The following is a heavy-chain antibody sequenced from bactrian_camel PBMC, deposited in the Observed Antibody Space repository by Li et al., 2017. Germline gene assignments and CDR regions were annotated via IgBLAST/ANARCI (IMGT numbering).Heavy chain of an antibody. CDR2: INGDGST. CDR1: FFILDDFE. Sequence: QVQLVESGGGSVQTGGSLRLSCKPSFFILDDFEMMWNRQAPGNECELVSSINGDGSTYYTDAVKGRFTISHDAAKNSVDLQMNSLKPDDTAVYYCAVRPSGGLCYTRREDFSFWGQGTQVTVS. CDR3: AVRPSGGLCYTRREDFSF. D-gene: IGHD2*01. J-gene: IGHJ6*01. V-gene: IGHV3S63*01.